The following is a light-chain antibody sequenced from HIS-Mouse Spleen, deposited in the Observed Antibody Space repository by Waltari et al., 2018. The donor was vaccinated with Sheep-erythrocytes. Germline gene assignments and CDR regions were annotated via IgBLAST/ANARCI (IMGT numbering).Light chain of an antibody. CDR2: EGS. V-gene: IGLV2-23*01. CDR3: CSYAGSSTPWV. J-gene: IGLJ3*02. Sequence: QSALTQPASVSGSPGQSITISCTGTSSDVGSYNLVSWYQQHPGKAPKLMIYEGSNRPQGVSNRFSGAKSGNTASLTISGLQAEDEADYYCCSYAGSSTPWVFGGGTKLTVL. CDR1: SSDVGSYNL.